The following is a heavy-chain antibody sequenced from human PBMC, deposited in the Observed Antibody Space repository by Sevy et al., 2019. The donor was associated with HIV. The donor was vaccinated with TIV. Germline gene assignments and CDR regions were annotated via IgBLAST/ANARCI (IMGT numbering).Heavy chain of an antibody. J-gene: IGHJ4*02. CDR3: ARGASAEGSYYYDSGGYYLFDY. D-gene: IGHD3-22*01. Sequence: GGSLRLSCAASGFTFDDYGMSWVRQAPGKGLEWVSGINWNGGSTGYADSVKGRFTISRDNAKNSLYLQMNSLRAEDTALYHCARGASAEGSYYYDSGGYYLFDYWGQGTLVTVSS. CDR2: INWNGGST. V-gene: IGHV3-20*01. CDR1: GFTFDDYG.